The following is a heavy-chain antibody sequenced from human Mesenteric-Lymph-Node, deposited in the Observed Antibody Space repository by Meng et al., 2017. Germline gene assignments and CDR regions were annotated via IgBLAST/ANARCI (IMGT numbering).Heavy chain of an antibody. J-gene: IGHJ4*02. V-gene: IGHV3-7*01. D-gene: IGHD2-21*02. CDR2: IMPDGNEK. Sequence: GESLKISCAASGFTFSDYEMNWIRQAPGKGLEWVANIMPDGNEKFYVDSVRGRFTISRDNAKSSLYLQMNSLRAEDTAVYYCARDRGGDLDYWGQGTLVTVSS. CDR3: ARDRGGDLDY. CDR1: GFTFSDYE.